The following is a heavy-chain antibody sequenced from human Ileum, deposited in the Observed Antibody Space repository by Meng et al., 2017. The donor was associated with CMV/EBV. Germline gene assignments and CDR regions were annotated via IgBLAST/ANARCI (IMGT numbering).Heavy chain of an antibody. CDR2: ISGSGSTV. CDR3: ARDTGESPSYYYYGMDV. J-gene: IGHJ6*02. D-gene: IGHD3-16*01. V-gene: IGHV3-11*01. CDR1: FHFSGYY. Sequence: FHFSGYYRSWIRQDPGKGLEWVSYISGSGSTVHYADSVKGRFTISRDNAQNSLYLQMNSLRAEDTAVYYCARDTGESPSYYYYGMDVWGQGTTVTVSS.